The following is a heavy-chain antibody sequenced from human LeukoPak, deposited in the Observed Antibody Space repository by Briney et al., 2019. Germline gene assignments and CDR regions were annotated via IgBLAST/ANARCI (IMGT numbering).Heavy chain of an antibody. V-gene: IGHV3-7*01. CDR2: MKQDGSEK. CDR3: ARDRCHGDCYYFDS. CDR1: GFTFSSYW. J-gene: IGHJ4*02. D-gene: IGHD2-21*02. Sequence: GESLTLSCAASGFTFSSYWMTWVRQAPGKGLEWVANMKQDGSEKYYLDSVKGRFTISRDNSKNSLYLQMNSLRAEDTAVYYCARDRCHGDCYYFDSWGEGTLVTVS.